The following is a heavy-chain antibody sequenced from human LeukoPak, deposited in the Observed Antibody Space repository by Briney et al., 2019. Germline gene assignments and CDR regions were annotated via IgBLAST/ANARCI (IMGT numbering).Heavy chain of an antibody. V-gene: IGHV4-31*03. D-gene: IGHD6-6*01. CDR1: GGSISSGGYY. Sequence: SETLSLTCTVSGGSISSGGYYWSWIRQHPGKGLEWIGYIYYSGSTYYNPSLKSRVTISVDMSKNQFSLKLSSVTAADTAVYYCARDLRSSSYYYYGMDVWGQGTTVTVSS. CDR2: IYYSGST. J-gene: IGHJ6*02. CDR3: ARDLRSSSYYYYGMDV.